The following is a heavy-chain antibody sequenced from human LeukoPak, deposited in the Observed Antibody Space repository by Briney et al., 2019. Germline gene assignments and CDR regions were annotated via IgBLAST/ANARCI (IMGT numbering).Heavy chain of an antibody. CDR1: GFTFNNYW. Sequence: GGSLRLSCEASGFTFNNYWMSWFRQAPGKGLEWVANIKQDESEKNYVDSVKGRFTISRDNAKNSLYLQMNSLRAEDTAVYYCARVCNPCSAGDSSGRYYYYHYMDVWGKGTTVTISS. D-gene: IGHD6-19*01. CDR3: ARVCNPCSAGDSSGRYYYYHYMDV. CDR2: IKQDESEK. V-gene: IGHV3-7*01. J-gene: IGHJ6*03.